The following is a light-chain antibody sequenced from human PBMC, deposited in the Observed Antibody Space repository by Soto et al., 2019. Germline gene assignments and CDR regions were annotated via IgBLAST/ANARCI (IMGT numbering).Light chain of an antibody. CDR1: SNDVGGFNY. V-gene: IGLV2-14*01. Sequence: QSALTQPASVSGSPGQSITISCTGTSNDVGGFNYVSWYQQHPGTAPKLIIYEVSNWPSGVSKRFSGSKSGNTASLTISGLQAEDEANYYCSSYTNSNTLQWVFGGGTNLTVL. CDR3: SSYTNSNTLQWV. CDR2: EVS. J-gene: IGLJ3*02.